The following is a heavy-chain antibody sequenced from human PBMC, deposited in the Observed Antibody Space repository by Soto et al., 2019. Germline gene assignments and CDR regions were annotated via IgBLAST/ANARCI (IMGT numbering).Heavy chain of an antibody. J-gene: IGHJ5*02. CDR3: ARIEGGGGYNWFDP. CDR1: GDSVSSNSAA. V-gene: IGHV6-1*01. CDR2: TYYRSKWYN. D-gene: IGHD3-16*01. Sequence: SQTLSLTCVISGDSVSSNSAAWNWIRQSPSRGLEWLGRTYYRSKWYNDYAVSVKSRITINPDTSKNQFSLQLNSVTAADTAVYYCARIEGGGGYNWFDPWGQGTLVTVSS.